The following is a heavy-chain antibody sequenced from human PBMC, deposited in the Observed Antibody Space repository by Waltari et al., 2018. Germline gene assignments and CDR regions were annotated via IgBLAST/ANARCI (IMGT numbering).Heavy chain of an antibody. CDR2: MSYSGAT. CDR3: ATYIGASVGTAAFDV. J-gene: IGHJ3*01. D-gene: IGHD5-12*01. V-gene: IGHV4-39*01. Sequence: GGLRQPPGQGLEWMGTMSYSGATYSSPSLESRVTVPRDTSKNQLSLKLVSVTAADTAVYYCATYIGASVGTAAFDVWGQGTMVTVSS.